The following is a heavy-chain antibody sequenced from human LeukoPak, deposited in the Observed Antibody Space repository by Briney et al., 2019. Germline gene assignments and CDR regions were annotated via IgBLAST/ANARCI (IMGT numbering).Heavy chain of an antibody. CDR3: AKETSSSFDY. D-gene: IGHD6-6*01. J-gene: IGHJ4*02. CDR1: GFTFSSYA. CDR2: ISNSGGST. Sequence: GGSLRLSCAASGFTFSSYAMNWVRQAPGKGLEWVSGISNSGGSTYYADSVKGRFTISRDNAKNTLYLQMDRLIAEDTAVYYCAKETSSSFDYWGQGTLVTVSS. V-gene: IGHV3-23*01.